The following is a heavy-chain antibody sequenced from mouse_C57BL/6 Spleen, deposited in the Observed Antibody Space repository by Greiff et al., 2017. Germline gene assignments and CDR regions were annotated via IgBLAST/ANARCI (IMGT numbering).Heavy chain of an antibody. CDR3: ARRSYDYVFDY. V-gene: IGHV5-6*02. Sequence: DVKLVESGGDLVKPGGSLKLSCAASGFTFSSYGMSWVRQTPDKRLEWVATISSGGSYTYYPDSVKGRFTISRDNAKNTLYLQMSSLKSEDTAMYYCARRSYDYVFDYWGQGTTLTVSS. J-gene: IGHJ2*01. CDR1: GFTFSSYG. D-gene: IGHD2-4*01. CDR2: ISSGGSYT.